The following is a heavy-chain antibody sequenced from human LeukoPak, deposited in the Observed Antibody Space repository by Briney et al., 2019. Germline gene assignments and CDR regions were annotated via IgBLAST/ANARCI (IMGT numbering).Heavy chain of an antibody. D-gene: IGHD6-13*01. J-gene: IGHJ4*02. CDR3: AKDLSGPGIAAAGGY. Sequence: GGSLRLSCAESGFTFSSYGMHWVRQAPGKGLEWVAFIRYDGSNKYYADSVKGRFTISRDNSKNTLYLQMNSLRAEDTAVYYCAKDLSGPGIAAAGGYWGQGTLVTVSS. CDR2: IRYDGSNK. CDR1: GFTFSSYG. V-gene: IGHV3-30*02.